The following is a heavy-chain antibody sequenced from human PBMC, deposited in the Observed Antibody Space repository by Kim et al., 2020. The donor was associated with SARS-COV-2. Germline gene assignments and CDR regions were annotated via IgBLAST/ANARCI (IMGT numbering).Heavy chain of an antibody. V-gene: IGHV4-34*01. Sequence: SETLSLTCAVYGGSFSGYYWSWIRQPPGKGLEWIGEINHSGSTNYNPSLKSRVTISVDTSKNQFSLKLSSVTAADTAVYYCARGGSRKRHYDFWSGYSNHYYYYGMDVWGQGTTVTVSS. J-gene: IGHJ6*02. CDR3: ARGGSRKRHYDFWSGYSNHYYYYGMDV. CDR2: INHSGST. D-gene: IGHD3-3*01. CDR1: GGSFSGYY.